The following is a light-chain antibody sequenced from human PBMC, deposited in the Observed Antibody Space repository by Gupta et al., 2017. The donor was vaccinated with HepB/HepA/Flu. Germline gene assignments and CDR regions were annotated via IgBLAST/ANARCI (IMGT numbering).Light chain of an antibody. CDR2: GNI. Sequence: QSALTQPPSVSRAPAQRVTISCTGSSSNIVADYDVHWYQQLHAPDTNLLIDGNISRPSGVTARGLSYSSGNYASPVTIGVQADEEADDYCHYSDTGINAWVFGGGTKLTVL. CDR3: HYSDTGINAWV. V-gene: IGLV1-40*01. J-gene: IGLJ3*02. CDR1: SSNIVADYD.